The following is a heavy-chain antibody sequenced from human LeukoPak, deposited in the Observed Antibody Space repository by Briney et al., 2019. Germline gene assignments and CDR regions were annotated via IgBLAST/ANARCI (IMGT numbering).Heavy chain of an antibody. CDR3: PRDASGWSRDC. CDR1: AFTFSSYS. Sequence: GGSLRLSCAASAFTFSSYSMSWVRQAPGKGLEWVSLISGSSSYRYYADSMKGRFTISRDNAKNSLYLQMDSLRVEDTAVYYCPRDASGWSRDCWGQGTLVTVSS. V-gene: IGHV3-21*06. D-gene: IGHD6-19*01. CDR2: ISGSSSYR. J-gene: IGHJ4*02.